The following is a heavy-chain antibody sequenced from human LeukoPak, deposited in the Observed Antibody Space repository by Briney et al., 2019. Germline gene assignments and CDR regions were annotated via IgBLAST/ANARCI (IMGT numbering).Heavy chain of an antibody. Sequence: GGSLRLSCAASGFTFSSYGMHWVRQAPGKGLEWVAFIRYDGSNRYYADSVKGRFTISRDNSKNTLYLQMNSLRAEDTAVYYCASRPLYYYDSSGSRGGPFDYWGQGTLVTVSS. J-gene: IGHJ4*02. CDR3: ASRPLYYYDSSGSRGGPFDY. CDR2: IRYDGSNR. CDR1: GFTFSSYG. V-gene: IGHV3-30*02. D-gene: IGHD3-22*01.